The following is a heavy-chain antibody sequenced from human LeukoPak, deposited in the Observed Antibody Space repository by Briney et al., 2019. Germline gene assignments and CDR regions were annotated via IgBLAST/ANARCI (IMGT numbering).Heavy chain of an antibody. J-gene: IGHJ4*01. Sequence: SETLSLTCTVSGGSISNYHWSWIWQPPGKGLEWIGFIYYSGNTKYNPSLGSRVTISVDTSNNQFSLKLSSVTAADTAVYFCARHCYDSGGYPYYFDYWGHGTLVTVSS. D-gene: IGHD3-22*01. V-gene: IGHV4-59*08. CDR3: ARHCYDSGGYPYYFDY. CDR1: GGSISNYH. CDR2: IYYSGNT.